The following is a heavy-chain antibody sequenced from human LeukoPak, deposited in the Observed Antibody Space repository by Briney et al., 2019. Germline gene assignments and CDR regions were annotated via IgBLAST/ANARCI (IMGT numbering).Heavy chain of an antibody. V-gene: IGHV4-30-4*07. CDR1: GGSISSGGYS. D-gene: IGHD3-9*01. CDR2: IYYSGST. J-gene: IGHJ4*02. Sequence: SETLSLTCAVSGGSISSGGYSWSWIRQPPGKGQEWIAYIYYSGSTYYNPSLKSRVTISVDTSKNQFSLKLSSVTAADTAVYYCARATTYYDILTGYYYFDYWGQGTLVTVSS. CDR3: ARATTYYDILTGYYYFDY.